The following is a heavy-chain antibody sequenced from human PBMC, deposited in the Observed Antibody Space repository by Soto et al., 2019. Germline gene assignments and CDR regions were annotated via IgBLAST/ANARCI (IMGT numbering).Heavy chain of an antibody. CDR3: ARGDDILSGYYNYFAY. CDR1: GFSFSSYW. Sequence: GGSLRLSCTASGFSFSSYWIHWVRQGPGKGLVWVSHINSDGSFTTYGDSVKGRFTISRDNAKNTLYLQMNSLRAEVTAVYYCARGDDILSGYYNYFAYWGQGTLVTVSS. D-gene: IGHD3-9*01. J-gene: IGHJ4*02. V-gene: IGHV3-74*01. CDR2: INSDGSFT.